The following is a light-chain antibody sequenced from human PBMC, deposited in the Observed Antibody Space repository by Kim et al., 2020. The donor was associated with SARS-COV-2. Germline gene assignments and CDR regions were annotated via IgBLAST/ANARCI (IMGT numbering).Light chain of an antibody. CDR1: SSNIGNNY. J-gene: IGLJ2*01. Sequence: GQGVTISCSGSSSNIGNNYVSWYQQLPGTAPKLLIYDNDKRPSGIPDRFSDSKSGTSATLGITGLQTGDEADYHCGTWDSSLTAGVFGGGTKLTVL. CDR3: GTWDSSLTAGV. V-gene: IGLV1-51*01. CDR2: DND.